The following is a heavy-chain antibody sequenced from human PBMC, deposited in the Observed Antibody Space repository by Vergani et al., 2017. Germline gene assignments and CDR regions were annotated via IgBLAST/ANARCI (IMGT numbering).Heavy chain of an antibody. J-gene: IGHJ4*02. CDR2: ISGSGGST. D-gene: IGHD5-24*01. CDR1: GFTFSSYA. CDR3: AKAFQRWLQKYYFDY. V-gene: IGHV3-23*01. Sequence: EVQLLESGGGLAQPGGSLRLSCAASGFTFSSYAMSWVRQAPGKGLEWVSAISGSGGSTYYADSVKGRFTISRDNSKNTLYLQMNSLRAEDTAVYYCAKAFQRWLQKYYFDYWGQGTLVTVSS.